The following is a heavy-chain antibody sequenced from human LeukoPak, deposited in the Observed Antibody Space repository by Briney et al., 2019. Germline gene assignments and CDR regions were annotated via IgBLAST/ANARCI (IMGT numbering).Heavy chain of an antibody. V-gene: IGHV3-48*01. J-gene: IGHJ4*02. CDR2: IRSSSSTI. Sequence: PGGSLRLSCAASGFTFSSYSMSWVRQAPGKGLEWVSYIRSSSSTISSADSAKGRFTISRENAKNSLYLQMNSLRADDTAVYYCARGRPFDYWGQGTLATASS. CDR1: GFTFSSYS. CDR3: ARGRPFDY.